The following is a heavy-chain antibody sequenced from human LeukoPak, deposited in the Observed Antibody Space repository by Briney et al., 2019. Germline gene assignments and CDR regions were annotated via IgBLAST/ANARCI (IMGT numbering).Heavy chain of an antibody. CDR1: GGSISSGGYS. CDR3: AREGIVASMVPARRHGAFDI. V-gene: IGHV4-30-2*01. Sequence: PSETLSLTCAVSGGSISSGGYSWSWIRQPPGKGLEWIGYIYHSGSTYYNPSLKSRVTISVDRSKNQFSLKLSSVTAADTAVYYCAREGIVASMVPARRHGAFDIWGQGTMVTVSS. D-gene: IGHD5-12*01. CDR2: IYHSGST. J-gene: IGHJ3*02.